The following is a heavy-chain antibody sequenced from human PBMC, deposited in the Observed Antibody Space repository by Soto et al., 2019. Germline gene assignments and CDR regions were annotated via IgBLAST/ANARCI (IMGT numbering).Heavy chain of an antibody. CDR3: ERIVGRAWFDP. J-gene: IGHJ5*02. Sequence: SETLSLTCTVSGGSISSYYWSWIRQPPGKGLEWIGYIYYSGSTNYNPSLKSRVTISVDTSKNQFSLKLSSVTAADTAVYYCERIVGRAWFDPWGQGTLVTVSS. CDR2: IYYSGST. CDR1: GGSISSYY. D-gene: IGHD1-26*01. V-gene: IGHV4-59*01.